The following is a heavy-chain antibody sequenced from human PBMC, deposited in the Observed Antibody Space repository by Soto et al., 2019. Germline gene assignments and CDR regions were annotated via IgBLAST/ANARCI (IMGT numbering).Heavy chain of an antibody. V-gene: IGHV3-11*01. CDR1: GFTFSDYY. CDR2: ISSSGSTI. J-gene: IGHJ3*02. Sequence: GGSLRLSCAASGFTFSDYYMSWIRQAPGKGLERVSYISSSGSTIYYADSAKGRFTISRDNAKNSLYLQMNSLRAEDTAVYYCARDRHSRYCSGGSCYSGSGEDDAFDIWGQGTMVTVSS. D-gene: IGHD2-15*01. CDR3: ARDRHSRYCSGGSCYSGSGEDDAFDI.